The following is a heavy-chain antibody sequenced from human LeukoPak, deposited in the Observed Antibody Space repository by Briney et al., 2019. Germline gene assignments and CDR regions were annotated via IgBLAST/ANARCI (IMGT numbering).Heavy chain of an antibody. Sequence: PGGSLRLSCAPSGFTLSRYDRHWVRQAPGKGREGVAVISYDGSNQYYADSVKGRFTISRDNSKNTLSLQMNSLRAENTAVYYCAKDKAFVIGGQGTMVTVP. CDR2: ISYDGSNQ. CDR3: AKDKAFVI. CDR1: GFTLSRYD. J-gene: IGHJ3*02. V-gene: IGHV3-30*18.